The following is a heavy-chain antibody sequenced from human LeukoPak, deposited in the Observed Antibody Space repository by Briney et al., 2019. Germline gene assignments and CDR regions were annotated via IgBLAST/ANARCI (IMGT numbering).Heavy chain of an antibody. Sequence: GGSLRLSCAASGFTFSNAWMSWVRQAPGKGLEWVGRIKSKTDGGTTDYAAPVKGRFTISRDDSKNTLYLQMNSLRAEDTAVYYCVGIWFGELLPQVYFDYWGQGTLVTVSS. V-gene: IGHV3-15*01. CDR1: GFTFSNAW. CDR2: IKSKTDGGTT. CDR3: VGIWFGELLPQVYFDY. D-gene: IGHD3-10*01. J-gene: IGHJ4*02.